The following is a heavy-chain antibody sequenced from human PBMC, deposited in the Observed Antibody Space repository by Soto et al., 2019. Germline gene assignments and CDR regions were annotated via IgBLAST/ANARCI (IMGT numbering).Heavy chain of an antibody. Sequence: SETLSLTCTVSGGSISSYYWSWIRQPPWKGLEWIGYIYYSGSTNYNPSLKSRVTISVDTSKNQFSLKLSSVTAADTAVYYCARWSGPEIGWSAPGGRGPLVTASS. J-gene: IGHJ5*02. CDR1: GGSISSYY. V-gene: IGHV4-59*01. D-gene: IGHD6-25*01. CDR2: IYYSGST. CDR3: ARWSGPEIGWSAP.